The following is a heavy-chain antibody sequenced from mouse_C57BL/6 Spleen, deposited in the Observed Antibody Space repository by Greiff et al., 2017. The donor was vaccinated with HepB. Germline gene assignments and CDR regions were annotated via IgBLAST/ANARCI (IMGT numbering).Heavy chain of an antibody. CDR2: INPSTGGT. V-gene: IGHV1-42*01. D-gene: IGHD3-1*01. J-gene: IGHJ3*01. CDR3: ARSGRPWFAY. Sequence: EVQLQQSGPELVKPGASVKISCTASGYSFTGYYMTWVKQSPEKSLEWIGEINPSTGGTTYNQKFKAKATLTVDKSSSTAYMQLKSLTSEDSAVYYCARSGRPWFAYWGQGTLVTVSA. CDR1: GYSFTGYY.